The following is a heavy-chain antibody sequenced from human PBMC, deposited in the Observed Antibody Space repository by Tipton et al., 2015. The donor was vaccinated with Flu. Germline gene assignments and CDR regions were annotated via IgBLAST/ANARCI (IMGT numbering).Heavy chain of an antibody. CDR3: ARPSEWGSPYATGYFEF. V-gene: IGHV4-4*07. CDR1: GGSISTYY. Sequence: GLVKPSETLSLICTVSGGSISTYYWNWIRQPAGKGLEWIGRIYISGSTNYNPSLESRVTMSVDTSKNQFSLKLSSVTAADTAVYYCARPSEWGSPYATGYFEFWGRGTLVIVSS. CDR2: IYISGST. J-gene: IGHJ2*01. D-gene: IGHD1-26*01.